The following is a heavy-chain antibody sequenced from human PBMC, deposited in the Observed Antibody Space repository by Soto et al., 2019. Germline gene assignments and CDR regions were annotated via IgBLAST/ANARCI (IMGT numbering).Heavy chain of an antibody. CDR1: GFTFNRYW. D-gene: IGHD4-4*01. Sequence: EVQLVESGGGLVQPGGSLRLSCAASGFTFNRYWMKWVRQAPGRGLEWMGNINQDGSEKHYVDSVKGRFTISRDNAKDSVYLQMNSLKAADKAMYYCARGGYDYSNPFDYWGQGTLVTVSA. CDR3: ARGGYDYSNPFDY. J-gene: IGHJ4*02. CDR2: INQDGSEK. V-gene: IGHV3-7*04.